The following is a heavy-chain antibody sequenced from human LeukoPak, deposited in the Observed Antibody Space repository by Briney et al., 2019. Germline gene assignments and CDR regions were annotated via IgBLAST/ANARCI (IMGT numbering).Heavy chain of an antibody. Sequence: PSETLSLTCTVSGGSISSGSYYWSWIRQPAGKGLEWIGRIYTSGSTNYNPSLKSRVTISVDTSKNQFSLKLSSVTAADTAVYYCARDWGGSCSSTTCYVLDYWGQGTLVTVSS. CDR2: IYTSGST. V-gene: IGHV4-61*02. J-gene: IGHJ4*02. CDR1: GGSISSGSYY. D-gene: IGHD2-2*01. CDR3: ARDWGGSCSSTTCYVLDY.